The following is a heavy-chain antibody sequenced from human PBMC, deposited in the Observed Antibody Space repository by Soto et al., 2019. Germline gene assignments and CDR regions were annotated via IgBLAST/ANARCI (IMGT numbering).Heavy chain of an antibody. CDR3: ARGNRIAARVKSWFDP. D-gene: IGHD6-6*01. Sequence: QVQLVQSGAEVKKPGSSVKVSCKASGGTFSSYTISWVRQAPGQGLEWMGRIIPILGIANYAQKFQGRVTITADKSTSTAYMELSSLRSEDTAVYYCARGNRIAARVKSWFDPWGQGTLVTVSS. CDR1: GGTFSSYT. V-gene: IGHV1-69*02. CDR2: IIPILGIA. J-gene: IGHJ5*02.